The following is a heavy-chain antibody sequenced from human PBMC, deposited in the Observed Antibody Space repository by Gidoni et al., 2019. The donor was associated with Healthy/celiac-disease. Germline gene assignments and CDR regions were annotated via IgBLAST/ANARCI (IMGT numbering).Heavy chain of an antibody. J-gene: IGHJ4*02. D-gene: IGHD1-26*01. CDR1: GYCFTSYW. CDR3: ARGRGRSGSYRGIFDY. CDR2: IYPGDSDT. V-gene: IGHV5-51*01. Sequence: EVQLVPSGAEVKKPGESLKISCKGSGYCFTSYWSGWVRQMPGKGLEWMGIIYPGDSDTRYSPSFQGQVTISADKSISTAYLQWSSLKASDTAMYYCARGRGRSGSYRGIFDYWGQRTLVTVSS.